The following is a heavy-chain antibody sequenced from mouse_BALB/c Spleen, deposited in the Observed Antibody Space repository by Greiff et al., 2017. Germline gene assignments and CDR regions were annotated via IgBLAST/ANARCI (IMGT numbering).Heavy chain of an antibody. CDR1: GFTFSSYT. J-gene: IGHJ4*01. Sequence: EVQLVESGGGLVKPGGSLKLSCAASGFTFSSYTMSWVRQTPEKRLEWVATISSGGSYTYYPDSVKGRFTISRDNAKNTLYLQMSSLKSEDTAMYYCTRDSFMDYWGQGTSVTVSS. CDR3: TRDSFMDY. V-gene: IGHV5-6-4*01. CDR2: ISSGGSYT.